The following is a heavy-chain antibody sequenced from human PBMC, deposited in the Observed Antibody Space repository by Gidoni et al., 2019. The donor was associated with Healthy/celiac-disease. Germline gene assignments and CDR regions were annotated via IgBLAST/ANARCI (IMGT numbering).Heavy chain of an antibody. V-gene: IGHV4-61*02. Sequence: QVQLQESGPGLVKPSQTLSLTCTVSGGSISSGSYYWSWIRQPAGKGLEWIGRIYTSGSTNYNPSLKSRVTISVDTSKNQSSLKLSSVTAADTAVYYCARDRYYYDSSGTYYFDYWGQGTLVTVSS. CDR1: GGSISSGSYY. CDR2: IYTSGST. CDR3: ARDRYYYDSSGTYYFDY. J-gene: IGHJ4*02. D-gene: IGHD3-22*01.